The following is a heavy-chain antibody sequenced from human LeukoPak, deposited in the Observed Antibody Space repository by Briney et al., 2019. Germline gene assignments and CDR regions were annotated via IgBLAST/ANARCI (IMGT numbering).Heavy chain of an antibody. CDR2: ISGSGGST. D-gene: IGHD4/OR15-4a*01. CDR1: GFTFSSYA. V-gene: IGHV3-23*01. J-gene: IGHJ4*02. Sequence: GGSLRLSCAASGFTFSSYAMSWVRQAPGKGLEWVSAISGSGGSTYYADSVKGRFTISRDNAKNSLYLQMNSLRAEDTAVYYCARDIYGDYPDYWGQGTLVTVSS. CDR3: ARDIYGDYPDY.